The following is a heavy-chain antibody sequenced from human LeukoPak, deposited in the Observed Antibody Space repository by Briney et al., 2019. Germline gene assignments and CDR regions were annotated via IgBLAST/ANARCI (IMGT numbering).Heavy chain of an antibody. CDR3: ARVVWEYQLLVDAFDI. V-gene: IGHV3-66*01. D-gene: IGHD2-2*01. CDR1: GFTVSSNY. Sequence: PGGSLRLSCAASGFTVSSNYMSWVRQAPGKGLEWVSVIYSGGSTYYADSVKGRFTISRDNSKNTLYLQMNSLRAEDTAVYYCARVVWEYQLLVDAFDIWGQGTMVTVSS. CDR2: IYSGGST. J-gene: IGHJ3*02.